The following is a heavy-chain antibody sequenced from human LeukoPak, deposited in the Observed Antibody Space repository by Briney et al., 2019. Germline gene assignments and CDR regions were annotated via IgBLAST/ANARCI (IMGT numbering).Heavy chain of an antibody. J-gene: IGHJ4*02. V-gene: IGHV3-48*01. CDR1: GFTFNNYN. D-gene: IGHD2-15*01. Sequence: GGSLRLSCAASGFTFNNYNMNWVRQAPGKGLEWVSFISFSTTTIYYADSVKGRFTISRDNAENSLYLQMNSLRAEDTAVYYCAREVVALDYWGQGTLVSVSS. CDR2: ISFSTTTI. CDR3: AREVVALDY.